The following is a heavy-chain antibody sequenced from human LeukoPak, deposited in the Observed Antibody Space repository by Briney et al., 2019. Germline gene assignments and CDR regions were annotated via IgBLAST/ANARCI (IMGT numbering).Heavy chain of an antibody. CDR2: ISSSGSTI. CDR1: GFTFSDYY. CDR3: AKESSASEVY. V-gene: IGHV3-11*01. J-gene: IGHJ4*02. D-gene: IGHD6-6*01. Sequence: GGSLRLSCAASGFTFSDYYMSWIRQATGKGLEWVSYISSSGSTIYYADSVKGRCTISRDKAKNSLYLQMNSLRAEDTALYYCAKESSASEVYWGQGTLVTVSS.